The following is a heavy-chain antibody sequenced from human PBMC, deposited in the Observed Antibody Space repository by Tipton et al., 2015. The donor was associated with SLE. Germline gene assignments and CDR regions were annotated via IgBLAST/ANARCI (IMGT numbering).Heavy chain of an antibody. D-gene: IGHD3-16*01. CDR2: IGIAGDT. CDR1: GFTLSTYY. V-gene: IGHV3-13*01. CDR3: VRGQSATGEFDS. Sequence: GSLRLSCAASGFTLSTYYMHWVRQGTGKGLEWVSVIGIAGDTYYPDSVKGRFTISRENGKNSLHLQMNRLRAGDTAVYYCVRGQSATGEFDSWGQGTQVTVSS. J-gene: IGHJ4*02.